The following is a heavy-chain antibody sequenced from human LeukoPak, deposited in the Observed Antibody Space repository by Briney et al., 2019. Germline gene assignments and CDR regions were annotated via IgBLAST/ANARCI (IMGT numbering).Heavy chain of an antibody. D-gene: IGHD1-26*01. V-gene: IGHV1-69*13. CDR3: AVGWDWELRNWFDP. J-gene: IGHJ5*02. CDR2: IIPIFGTA. Sequence: GASVKVSCKASGGTFSSYAISWVRQAPGQGLEWMGGIIPIFGTANYAQKFQGRVTITADESTSTAYMELSSLRSEDTAVYYCAVGWDWELRNWFDPWGQGTLVTVSS. CDR1: GGTFSSYA.